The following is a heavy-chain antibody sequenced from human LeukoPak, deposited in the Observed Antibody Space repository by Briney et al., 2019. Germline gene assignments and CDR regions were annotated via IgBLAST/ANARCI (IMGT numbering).Heavy chain of an antibody. D-gene: IGHD5-12*01. CDR1: GGSISSYY. CDR2: INHSGST. V-gene: IGHV4-34*01. J-gene: IGHJ3*02. Sequence: SETLSLTCTVSGGSISSYYWSWIRQPPGKGLEWIGEINHSGSTNYNPSLKSRVTISVDTSKNQFSLKLSSVTAADTAVYYCARVGVATNDAFDIWGQGTMVTVSS. CDR3: ARVGVATNDAFDI.